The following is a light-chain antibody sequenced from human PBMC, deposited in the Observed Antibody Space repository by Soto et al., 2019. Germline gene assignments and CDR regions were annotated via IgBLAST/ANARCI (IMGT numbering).Light chain of an antibody. V-gene: IGKV3-15*01. CDR2: GAS. J-gene: IGKJ2*01. CDR3: HQYNNWPPYT. CDR1: QSVSSD. Sequence: EIVMTQSPDTLSVSPGERVTLSCRASQSVSSDLAWYQQKPGQAPRLLIYGASTRATDIAARFSGSGSGTEFTLTISSLQSEDFAVYYCHQYNNWPPYTFGQGNKLEIK.